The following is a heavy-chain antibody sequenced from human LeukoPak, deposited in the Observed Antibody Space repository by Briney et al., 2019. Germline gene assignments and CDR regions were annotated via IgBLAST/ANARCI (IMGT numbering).Heavy chain of an antibody. CDR3: ASGPYSSSWYNWFDP. V-gene: IGHV1-69*05. CDR1: GGTFSGYA. J-gene: IGHJ5*02. CDR2: IIPIFGTA. D-gene: IGHD6-13*01. Sequence: GASVKVSCKASGGTFSGYAISWVRQAPGQGLEWMGGIIPIFGTANYAQKFQGRVTITTDESTSTAYMELSSLRSEDTAVYYCASGPYSSSWYNWFDPWGQGTLVTVSS.